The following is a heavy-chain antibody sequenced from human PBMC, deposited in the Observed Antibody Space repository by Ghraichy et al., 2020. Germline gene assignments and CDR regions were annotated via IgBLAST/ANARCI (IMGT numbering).Heavy chain of an antibody. Sequence: SETLSLTCAVYGGSFSGYYWSWIRQPPGKGLEWVGEINHSGSTNYNPSLKSRVTISVDTSKNQFSLKLSSVTAADTAVYYCARSWIQLWLRGKGGWFDPWGQGTLVTVSS. CDR3: ARSWIQLWLRGKGGWFDP. D-gene: IGHD5-18*01. CDR2: INHSGST. CDR1: GGSFSGYY. V-gene: IGHV4-34*01. J-gene: IGHJ5*02.